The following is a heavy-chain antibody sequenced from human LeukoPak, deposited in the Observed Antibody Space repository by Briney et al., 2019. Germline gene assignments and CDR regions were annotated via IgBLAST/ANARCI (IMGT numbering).Heavy chain of an antibody. CDR3: ARVRRIGASLGWFDP. Sequence: PGGSLRLSCAASGFTFSSYGMHWVRQAPGKGLEWVAFIQNDGSEKYFADSVKDRFSISRDNSKNTLYLQMNSLRPDDTAVYYCARVRRIGASLGWFDPWGQGTLVTVSS. J-gene: IGHJ5*02. CDR2: IQNDGSEK. V-gene: IGHV3-30*02. D-gene: IGHD5-12*01. CDR1: GFTFSSYG.